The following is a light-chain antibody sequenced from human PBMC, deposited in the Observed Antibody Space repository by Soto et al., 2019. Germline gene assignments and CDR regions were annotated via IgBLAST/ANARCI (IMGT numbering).Light chain of an antibody. Sequence: EIVLIQSPATLSLSPGERATLSCRASQSVGSNLAWYQQNPGQAPRLLIFDASNRATGIPARFSGSGSGTGFILAISSLEPEDFVVYYCQQHSNWPLTFGGGTKVDIK. CDR3: QQHSNWPLT. J-gene: IGKJ4*01. CDR2: DAS. V-gene: IGKV3-11*01. CDR1: QSVGSN.